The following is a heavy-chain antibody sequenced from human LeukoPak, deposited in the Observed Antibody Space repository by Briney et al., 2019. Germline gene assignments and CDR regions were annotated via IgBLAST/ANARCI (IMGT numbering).Heavy chain of an antibody. J-gene: IGHJ3*02. CDR2: IYYSGST. V-gene: IGHV4-31*03. Sequence: SQTLSLTCTVSGGSISSGGYYWSWIRQHPGKGLEWIGYIYYSGSTYYNPSLKSRVTISVDTSKNQFSLKLSSVTAADTAVYYCAXEXXXXYGSXPWAFDIWGQGTMVTV. CDR3: AXEXXXXYGSXPWAFDI. CDR1: GGSISSGGYY. D-gene: IGHD3-10*01.